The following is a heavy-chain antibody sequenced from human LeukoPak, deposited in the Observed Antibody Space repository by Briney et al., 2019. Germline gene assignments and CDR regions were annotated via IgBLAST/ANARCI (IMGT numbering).Heavy chain of an antibody. Sequence: PGGSLRLSCAASGFTFSSYAMHWVRQAPGKGLEWVTAISYDGRIKAFADSVKGRFTISRDNSKNMLYLQMNSLRAEDTGVYYCARGKEAPSYGDSPGDSWGQGTLLTVSS. D-gene: IGHD4-17*01. J-gene: IGHJ4*02. CDR3: ARGKEAPSYGDSPGDS. CDR1: GFTFSSYA. CDR2: ISYDGRIK. V-gene: IGHV3-30*04.